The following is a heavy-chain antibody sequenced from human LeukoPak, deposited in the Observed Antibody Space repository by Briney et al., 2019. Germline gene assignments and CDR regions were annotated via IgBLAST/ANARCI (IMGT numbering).Heavy chain of an antibody. CDR2: IIPILGIA. CDR3: ARVTAEEGSDY. V-gene: IGHV1-69*04. CDR1: GGIFSSYA. Sequence: SVKVSCKASGGIFSSYAISWVRQAPGQGLEWMGRIIPILGIANYAQKFQGRVTITADKSTSTAYMELSSLRSEDTAVYYCARVTAEEGSDYWGQGTLVTVSS. J-gene: IGHJ4*02. D-gene: IGHD1-14*01.